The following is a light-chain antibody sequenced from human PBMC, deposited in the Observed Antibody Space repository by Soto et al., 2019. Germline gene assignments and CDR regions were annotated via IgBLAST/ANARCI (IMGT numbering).Light chain of an antibody. J-gene: IGKJ1*01. Sequence: EIVLTQSPGTLSLSPGERATLSCRASQAVTNNLLAWHQQSLGQAPRLLIYGASNRATGIPDRFSGSGSGTDFTLTISSLEPEDFAVYYCQQYGSSSGWTFGQGTKVDVK. V-gene: IGKV3-20*01. CDR1: QAVTNNL. CDR2: GAS. CDR3: QQYGSSSGWT.